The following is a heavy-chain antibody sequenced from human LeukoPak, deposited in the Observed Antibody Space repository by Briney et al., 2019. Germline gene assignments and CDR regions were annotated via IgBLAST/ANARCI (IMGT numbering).Heavy chain of an antibody. Sequence: GSLRLSCAASGFTVSSNYMSWVRQAPGKGVEGVSVIYSGGSTYYTDSVKGRFTISRDNSKNTLYLQMNSLRAEDTAVYYCARASSTSAFSGMDVWGKGTTVTVSS. CDR2: IYSGGST. J-gene: IGHJ6*04. D-gene: IGHD2-2*01. CDR1: GFTVSSNY. CDR3: ARASSTSAFSGMDV. V-gene: IGHV3-53*01.